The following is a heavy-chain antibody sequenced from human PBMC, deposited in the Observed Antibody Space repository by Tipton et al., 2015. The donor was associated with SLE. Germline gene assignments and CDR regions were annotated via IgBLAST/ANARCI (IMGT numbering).Heavy chain of an antibody. V-gene: IGHV1-69*01. J-gene: IGHJ4*02. CDR2: IIPIFGTA. CDR1: GGTFSSYA. CDR3: ARAYCGGDCYSGYYFDY. Sequence: QSGAEVKKPGSSVKVSCKASGGTFSSYAISWVRQAPGQGLEWMGGIIPIFGTANYAQKFQGRVTITADESTSTAYMELSSLRSEDTAVYYWARAYCGGDCYSGYYFDYWGQGTLVTVSS. D-gene: IGHD2-21*02.